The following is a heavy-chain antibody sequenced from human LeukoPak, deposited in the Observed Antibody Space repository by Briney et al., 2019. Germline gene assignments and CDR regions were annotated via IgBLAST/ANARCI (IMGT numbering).Heavy chain of an antibody. CDR2: ISAYNGNT. D-gene: IGHD1-26*01. V-gene: IGHV1-18*01. CDR3: ARRELLNYYYYMDV. Sequence: ASVKVPCKASGYTFTSYGISWVRQAPGQGLEWMGWISAYNGNTNYAQKLQGRVTMTTDTSTSTAYMELRSLRSDDTAVYYCARRELLNYYYYMDVWGKGTTVTVSS. J-gene: IGHJ6*03. CDR1: GYTFTSYG.